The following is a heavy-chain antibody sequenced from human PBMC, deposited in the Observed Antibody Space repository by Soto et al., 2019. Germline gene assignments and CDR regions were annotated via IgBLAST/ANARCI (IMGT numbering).Heavy chain of an antibody. V-gene: IGHV1-8*01. Sequence: QVHLVQSGAEVRKPGASVKVSCKASGYTFTSYDINWVRQATGQGLEWMGWMNPNSGNTAYAQKFQGRVTMTRNTPRSTAHTELSSLRYEDTAVYYCAGKRTRGFDPWGQGTLVTVSS. CDR2: MNPNSGNT. CDR3: AGKRTRGFDP. J-gene: IGHJ5*02. CDR1: GYTFTSYD.